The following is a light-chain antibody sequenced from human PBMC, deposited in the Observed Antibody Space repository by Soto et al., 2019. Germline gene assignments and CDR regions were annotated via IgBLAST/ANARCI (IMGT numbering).Light chain of an antibody. CDR3: QKYNTAPA. CDR2: GAS. CDR1: QGISNY. J-gene: IGKJ5*01. V-gene: IGKV1-27*01. Sequence: DIQMTQSPSSLSASVGDRVTITCRASQGISNYLAWYQQKPGKVPKLLIYGASTMQSGVPSRFSGSGSGTDFTLTISSLQPEDVATYYCQKYNTAPAFSQGTRLEIK.